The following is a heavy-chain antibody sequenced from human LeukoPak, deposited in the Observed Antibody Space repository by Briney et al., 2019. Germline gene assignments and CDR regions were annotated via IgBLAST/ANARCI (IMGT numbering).Heavy chain of an antibody. J-gene: IGHJ4*02. Sequence: GGALRLSCAASGIIFSDYYMSWVRQAPGKGPEWVSVIYSGGKTYYAGSVKGRLTISRDDSKNTLHLQMNSLRVEDTAIYYCARINFYDSGGFYRDYWGQGTLVTVSS. CDR3: ARINFYDSGGFYRDY. CDR1: GIIFSDYY. D-gene: IGHD3-22*01. CDR2: IYSGGKT. V-gene: IGHV3-53*01.